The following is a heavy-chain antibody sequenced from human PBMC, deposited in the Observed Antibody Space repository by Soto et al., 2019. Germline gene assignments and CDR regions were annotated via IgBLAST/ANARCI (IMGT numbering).Heavy chain of an antibody. Sequence: PSETLSLTCAVYGGSFSGYYWSWIRQPPGKGLEWIGKINHSGSTNYNPSLKSRVTISVDTSKNQFSLKLSSVTAADTAVYYCGRNWRGGPDYWGQGTLVTVSS. CDR1: GGSFSGYY. CDR3: GRNWRGGPDY. V-gene: IGHV4-34*01. D-gene: IGHD2-15*01. J-gene: IGHJ4*02. CDR2: INHSGST.